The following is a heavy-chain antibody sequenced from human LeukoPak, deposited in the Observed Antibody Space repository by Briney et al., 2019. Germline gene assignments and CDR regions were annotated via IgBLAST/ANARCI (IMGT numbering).Heavy chain of an antibody. V-gene: IGHV3-11*04. CDR3: ARSREQLATETYYYYYYMDV. J-gene: IGHJ6*03. CDR1: GFTFSDYY. Sequence: GGSLRLSCAASGFTFSDYYMNWIRQAPGKGLEWVSYITSSGSTIYYADSVKGRFTISRDNAKNSLYLQMNSLRAEDTAVYYCARSREQLATETYYYYYYMDVWGKGTTVTVSS. CDR2: ITSSGSTI. D-gene: IGHD6-6*01.